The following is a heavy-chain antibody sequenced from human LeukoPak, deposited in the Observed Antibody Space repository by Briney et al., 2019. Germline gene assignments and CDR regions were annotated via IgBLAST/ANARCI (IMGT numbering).Heavy chain of an antibody. CDR1: GYTFTGYY. Sequence: ASVKVSCKASGYTFTGYYMHWVRQAPGQGLEWVGWINPNSGGTNYAQKFQGWVTMTRDTSISTAYMELSRLRSDDTAVYYCARGNVGGSGSPPDYYGMDVWGQGTTVTVSS. CDR3: ARGNVGGSGSPPDYYGMDV. V-gene: IGHV1-2*04. D-gene: IGHD3-10*01. CDR2: INPNSGGT. J-gene: IGHJ6*02.